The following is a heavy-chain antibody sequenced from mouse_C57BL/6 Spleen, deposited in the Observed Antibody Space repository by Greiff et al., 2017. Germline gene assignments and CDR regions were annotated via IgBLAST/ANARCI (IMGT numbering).Heavy chain of an antibody. D-gene: IGHD2-5*01. CDR3: ARESYYSNYPWFAY. Sequence: VQLQQSGPELVKPGASVKMSCKASGYTFTDYNMHWVKQSHGKSLEWIGYINPNNGGTSYNQKFKGTATLTVNKSSSTAYMELRSLTSEDSAVYYCARESYYSNYPWFAYWGQGTLVTVSA. V-gene: IGHV1-22*01. CDR1: GYTFTDYN. J-gene: IGHJ3*01. CDR2: INPNNGGT.